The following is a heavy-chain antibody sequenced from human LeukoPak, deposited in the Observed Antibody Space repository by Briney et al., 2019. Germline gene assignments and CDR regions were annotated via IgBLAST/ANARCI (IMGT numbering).Heavy chain of an antibody. D-gene: IGHD3-22*01. Sequence: PGGSLRLSCAASGFTFSSYAMSWVRQAPGKGLEWVSAISGSGGSTYYADSVKGRFTISRDNSKNTLYLQMNSLRAEDTAVYYCAKYYDSSGYYLGFDYWGQGTLVTVSS. CDR2: ISGSGGST. J-gene: IGHJ4*02. CDR1: GFTFSSYA. V-gene: IGHV3-23*01. CDR3: AKYYDSSGYYLGFDY.